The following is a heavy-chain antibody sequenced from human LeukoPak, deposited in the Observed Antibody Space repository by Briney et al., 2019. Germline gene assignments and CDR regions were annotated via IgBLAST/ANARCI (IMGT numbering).Heavy chain of an antibody. CDR3: ARDSPRVDSSGWPNWFDP. V-gene: IGHV3-66*01. J-gene: IGHJ5*02. D-gene: IGHD6-19*01. Sequence: GGSLGLSCAASGFTVSSNYMSWVRQAPGKGLEWVSVIYSGGSTYYADSVKGRFTISRDNSKNTLYLQMNSLRAEDTAVYYCARDSPRVDSSGWPNWFDPWGQGTLVTVSS. CDR1: GFTVSSNY. CDR2: IYSGGST.